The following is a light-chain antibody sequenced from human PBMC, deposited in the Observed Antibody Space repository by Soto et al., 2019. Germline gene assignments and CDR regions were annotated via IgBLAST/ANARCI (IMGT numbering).Light chain of an antibody. CDR3: QQRSSWPST. CDR2: DVS. CDR1: QSVSSY. J-gene: IGKJ4*01. V-gene: IGKV3-11*01. Sequence: EMVMTPSTATLSLSRGESATLSCRASQSVSSYLAWYQQTPGQAPRLLIYDVSSRAPGIPVRFSASGSGTDFTLTISSLEPEDFAVYYCQQRSSWPSTFGGGTRVEIK.